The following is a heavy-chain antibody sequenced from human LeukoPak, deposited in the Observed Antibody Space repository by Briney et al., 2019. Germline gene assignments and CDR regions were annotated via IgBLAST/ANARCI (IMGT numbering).Heavy chain of an antibody. CDR2: INRDGSTT. J-gene: IGHJ4*02. V-gene: IGHV3-74*03. D-gene: IGHD3-10*01. CDR3: ARDKKSGESSEIDY. CDR1: GFTFSNYW. Sequence: GGSLRLSCAASGFTFSNYWVHWVRHAPGKGLVWVSRINRDGSTTKYADSVKGRFTVSRDNAKNTLNLQMNSLRAEDTAVYYCARDKKSGESSEIDYWGQGTLVTVSS.